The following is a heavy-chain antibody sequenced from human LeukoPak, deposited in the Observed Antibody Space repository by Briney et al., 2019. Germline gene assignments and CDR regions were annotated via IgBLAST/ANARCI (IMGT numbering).Heavy chain of an antibody. CDR1: GFTFSYYA. Sequence: GRSLRLSCAASGFTFSYYAMHWFRHPPGKALEWVAFISYNGSDKYYADSMKGRFTIFRDTDKHSVHLEMTSLRAEDTAVYYCARDKAYGDSEDYWGQGTLVTVSS. D-gene: IGHD4-17*01. V-gene: IGHV3-30-3*01. J-gene: IGHJ4*02. CDR2: ISYNGSDK. CDR3: ARDKAYGDSEDY.